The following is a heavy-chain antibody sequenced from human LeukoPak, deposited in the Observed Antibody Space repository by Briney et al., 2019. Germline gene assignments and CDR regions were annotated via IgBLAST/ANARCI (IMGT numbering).Heavy chain of an antibody. CDR1: GFTFSSYG. D-gene: IGHD3-22*01. J-gene: IGHJ3*02. CDR2: INGSGGST. CDR3: AKVVDSSGFVDAFDI. V-gene: IGHV3-23*01. Sequence: GGSLRLSCAASGFTFSSYGMSWVRQAPGKGLEWVSAINGSGGSTYYADSVKGRFTISRDNSKNTLYLQMNSLRAEDTAVYYCAKVVDSSGFVDAFDIWGQGTMVTVSS.